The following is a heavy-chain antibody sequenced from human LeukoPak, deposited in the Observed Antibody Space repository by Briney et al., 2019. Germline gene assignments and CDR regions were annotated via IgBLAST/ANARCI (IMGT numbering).Heavy chain of an antibody. D-gene: IGHD1-26*01. Sequence: SETLSLTCSVSGGSISSSGYYWGWIRQPPGKGLEWIGSMYYSGSTYYNPSLKSRVTISVDTSKNQFSLKLSSVTAADTAVYYCAGDPAATNAFDIWGQGTMVTVSS. CDR2: MYYSGST. J-gene: IGHJ3*02. V-gene: IGHV4-39*07. CDR3: AGDPAATNAFDI. CDR1: GGSISSSGYY.